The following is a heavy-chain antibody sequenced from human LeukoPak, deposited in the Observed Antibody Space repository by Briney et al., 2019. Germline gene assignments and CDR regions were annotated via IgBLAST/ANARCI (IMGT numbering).Heavy chain of an antibody. CDR3: TTCTGGSCYSDY. CDR1: GFSFSNAW. CDR2: IKSKTTGETT. D-gene: IGHD2-15*01. V-gene: IGHV3-15*01. J-gene: IGHJ4*02. Sequence: GGSLRLSCAASGFSFSNAWMSWVRQAPGKGLQWVGRIKSKTTGETTDFAAPVKGRFTISRDDSKNTLYLQMNSMKIEDTAVYYCTTCTGGSCYSDYWGQGTLVTVPS.